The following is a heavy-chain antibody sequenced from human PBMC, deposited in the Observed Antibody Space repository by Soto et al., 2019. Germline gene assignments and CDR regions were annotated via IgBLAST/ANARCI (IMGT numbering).Heavy chain of an antibody. Sequence: SETLSLTCTVSGGSISSGGYYWSWIRQHPGKGLEWIGYIYYSGSTYYNPSLKSRVTISVDTSKNQFSLKLSSVTAADTAVYYCARDYDSSGNFDYWGPGTLVTVSS. CDR1: GGSISSGGYY. V-gene: IGHV4-31*03. CDR3: ARDYDSSGNFDY. D-gene: IGHD3-22*01. CDR2: IYYSGST. J-gene: IGHJ4*02.